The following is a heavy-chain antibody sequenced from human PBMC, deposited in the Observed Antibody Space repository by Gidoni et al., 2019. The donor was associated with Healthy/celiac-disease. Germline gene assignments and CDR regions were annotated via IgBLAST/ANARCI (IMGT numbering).Heavy chain of an antibody. CDR1: GVSICSSSYY. V-gene: IGHV4-39*07. Sequence: QLQLHESGPGLVKPSETLSLTCTVSGVSICSSSYYWGWIRQPPGKGLEWIGSIYYSGSTYYNPSLKSRVTISVDTSKNQFSLKLSSVTAADTAVYYCARSIQPSKLPNWFDPWGQGTLVTVSS. J-gene: IGHJ5*02. CDR2: IYYSGST. CDR3: ARSIQPSKLPNWFDP. D-gene: IGHD5-18*01.